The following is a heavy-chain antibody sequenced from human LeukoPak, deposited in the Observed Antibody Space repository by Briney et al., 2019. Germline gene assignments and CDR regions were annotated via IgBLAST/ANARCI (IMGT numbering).Heavy chain of an antibody. Sequence: PGGSLRLSCAASGFTFDDYGMSWVRQAPGKGLEWVSGINWNGGSTGYADSVKGRFTIPRDNAKNSLYLQMNSLRAEDTALYYCAREGPSSSWYSLDYWGQGTLVTVSS. CDR2: INWNGGST. CDR3: AREGPSSSWYSLDY. J-gene: IGHJ4*02. V-gene: IGHV3-20*04. D-gene: IGHD6-13*01. CDR1: GFTFDDYG.